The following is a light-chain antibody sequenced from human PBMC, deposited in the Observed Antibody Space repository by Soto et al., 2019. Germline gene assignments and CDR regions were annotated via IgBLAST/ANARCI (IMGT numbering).Light chain of an antibody. Sequence: EIVMTQPPATLSVSPGERATLSCRASQSVYSNLAWYQQKPGQPPRLLIYGASTRATGIPARFSGSGSGTEFTLTISSLQSEDFAVYYCQQYNKWPLTFGGGTKVEVK. CDR2: GAS. J-gene: IGKJ4*01. V-gene: IGKV3-15*01. CDR1: QSVYSN. CDR3: QQYNKWPLT.